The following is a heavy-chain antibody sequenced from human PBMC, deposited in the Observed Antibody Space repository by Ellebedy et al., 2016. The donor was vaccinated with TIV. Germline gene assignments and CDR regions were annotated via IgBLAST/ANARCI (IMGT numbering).Heavy chain of an antibody. CDR2: ISWNSGSI. CDR1: GFTFDDYA. J-gene: IGHJ6*02. CDR3: AKDSSYEAYYYYGMDV. D-gene: IGHD3-3*01. Sequence: PGGSLRLSCAASGFTFDDYAMHWVRQAPGKGLEWVSGISWNSGSIGYADSVKGRFTISRDNAKNSLYLQMNSLRAEDTALYYCAKDSSYEAYYYYGMDVWGQGTTVTVSS. V-gene: IGHV3-9*01.